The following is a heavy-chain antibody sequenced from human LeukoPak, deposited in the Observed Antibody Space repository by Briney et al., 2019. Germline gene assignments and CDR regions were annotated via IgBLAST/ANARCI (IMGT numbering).Heavy chain of an antibody. V-gene: IGHV3-30*04. Sequence: PGGSLRLSCAASGFTFSSYAMHWVRQAPGKGLEWVAVISYDGSNKYYADSVKGRFTISRDNSKNTLYLQMNSLRAEDTAVYYCAKTRGNISWAFDIWGQGTMVTVSS. D-gene: IGHD2/OR15-2a*01. CDR1: GFTFSSYA. CDR3: AKTRGNISWAFDI. J-gene: IGHJ3*02. CDR2: ISYDGSNK.